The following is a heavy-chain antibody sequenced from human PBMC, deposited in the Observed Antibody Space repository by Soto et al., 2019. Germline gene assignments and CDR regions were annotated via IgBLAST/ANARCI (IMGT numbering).Heavy chain of an antibody. V-gene: IGHV1-2*02. Sequence: ASVKVSCKASGYTFTGYYMHWLRQAPGQGLEWMGWINPNSGGTNYAQKFQGRVTMTRDTSISTAYMELSRLRSDDTAVYYCAREYTSGFGIAAAGPFDYWGQGTLVTVSS. CDR3: AREYTSGFGIAAAGPFDY. CDR1: GYTFTGYY. CDR2: INPNSGGT. D-gene: IGHD6-13*01. J-gene: IGHJ4*02.